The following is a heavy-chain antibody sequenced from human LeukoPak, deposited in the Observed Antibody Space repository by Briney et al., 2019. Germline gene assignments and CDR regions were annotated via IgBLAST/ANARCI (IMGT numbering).Heavy chain of an antibody. CDR3: ARDRRIAAAGSGAFDI. CDR2: IYYSGST. D-gene: IGHD6-13*01. Sequence: SETLSLTCTVSGGSICSGGYYWSWIRQHPGKGPEWIGYIYYSGSTYYNPSLKSRVTISVDTSKNQFSLKLSSVTAADTAVYYCARDRRIAAAGSGAFDIWGQGTMVTVSS. V-gene: IGHV4-31*03. J-gene: IGHJ3*02. CDR1: GGSICSGGYY.